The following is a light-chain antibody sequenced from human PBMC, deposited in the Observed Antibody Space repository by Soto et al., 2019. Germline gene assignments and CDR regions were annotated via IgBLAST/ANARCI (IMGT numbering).Light chain of an antibody. CDR2: GAS. CDR1: QSLNNTY. V-gene: IGKV3-15*01. J-gene: IGKJ2*01. Sequence: EIVLTQSPGTLSLSPGERATLSCRASQSLNNTYLAWYQQKPGQAPRVLIYGASTRVTGIPARFSGSGSGTEFTLTITSLQSEDFAVYYCLQYKSWPEYTFGQGTKLEIK. CDR3: LQYKSWPEYT.